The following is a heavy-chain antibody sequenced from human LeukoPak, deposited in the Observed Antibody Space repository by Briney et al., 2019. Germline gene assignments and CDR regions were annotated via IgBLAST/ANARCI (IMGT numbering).Heavy chain of an antibody. Sequence: ASVKVSCKASGGTFSSYGISWVRQAPGQGLEWMGWISAYNGNTNYAQKLQGRVTMTTDTSTSTAYMELRSLRSDDTAVYYCARDPYYYGSGSYNWFDPWGQGTLVTVSS. CDR1: GGTFSSYG. V-gene: IGHV1-18*01. D-gene: IGHD3-10*01. CDR2: ISAYNGNT. CDR3: ARDPYYYGSGSYNWFDP. J-gene: IGHJ5*02.